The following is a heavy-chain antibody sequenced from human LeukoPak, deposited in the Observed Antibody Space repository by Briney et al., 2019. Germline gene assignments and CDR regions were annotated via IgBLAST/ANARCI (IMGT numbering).Heavy chain of an antibody. V-gene: IGHV3-23*01. CDR2: ISGSGGST. J-gene: IGHJ4*02. CDR1: GFTFSSYA. Sequence: PGGSLRLSCAASGFTFSSYAMSWVRQAPGKGLEWVSAISGSGGSTYYADSVKGRFTISRDNSKNTLYLQMNSLRAEVTAVYYCAKPINYYDSSGYYPPPFDYWGQGTLVTVSS. CDR3: AKPINYYDSSGYYPPPFDY. D-gene: IGHD3-22*01.